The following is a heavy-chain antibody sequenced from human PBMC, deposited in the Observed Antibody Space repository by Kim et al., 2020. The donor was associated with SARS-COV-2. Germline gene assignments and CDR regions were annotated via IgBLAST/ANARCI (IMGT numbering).Heavy chain of an antibody. J-gene: IGHJ3*02. V-gene: IGHV3-21*01. CDR1: GFTFSSYS. Sequence: GGSLRLSCAASGFTFSSYSMNWVRQAPGKGLEWVSSISSSSSYIYYADSVKGRFTISRDNAKNSLYLQMNSLRAEDTAVYYCARVPIAADAFDIWGQGTMVTVSS. CDR2: ISSSSSYI. D-gene: IGHD6-13*01. CDR3: ARVPIAADAFDI.